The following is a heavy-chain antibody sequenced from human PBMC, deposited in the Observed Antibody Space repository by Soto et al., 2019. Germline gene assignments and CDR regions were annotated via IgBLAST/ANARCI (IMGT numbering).Heavy chain of an antibody. V-gene: IGHV1-18*01. D-gene: IGHD3-10*01. Sequence: ASVKVSCKASGYTFTSYGISWVRQAPGQGLEWMGWISAYNGNTNYAQKLQGRVTMTTDTSTSAAYMELRSLRSDDTAVYYCARDLGALWFGELGGYYYGMDVWGQGTTVTVSS. CDR2: ISAYNGNT. CDR1: GYTFTSYG. CDR3: ARDLGALWFGELGGYYYGMDV. J-gene: IGHJ6*02.